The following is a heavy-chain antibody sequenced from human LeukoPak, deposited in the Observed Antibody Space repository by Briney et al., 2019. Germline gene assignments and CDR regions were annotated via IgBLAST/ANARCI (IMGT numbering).Heavy chain of an antibody. CDR3: ARGLQLRALHYYYYYYMDV. CDR1: GGSFSGYY. V-gene: IGHV4-34*01. Sequence: TSETLSLTCAVYGGSFSGYYWSWIRQPPGKGLEWIGEINHSGRPNYNPSLKSRVPISVDTSKKQFSLKLSSVTAADTAVYYCARGLQLRALHYYYYYYMDVWGKGTTVTVSS. D-gene: IGHD5-12*01. J-gene: IGHJ6*03. CDR2: INHSGRP.